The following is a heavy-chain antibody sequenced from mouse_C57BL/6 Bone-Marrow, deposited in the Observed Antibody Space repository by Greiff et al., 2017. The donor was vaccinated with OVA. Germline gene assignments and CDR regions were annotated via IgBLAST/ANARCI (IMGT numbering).Heavy chain of an antibody. J-gene: IGHJ4*01. CDR3: ARPYDYDRDYYAMDD. CDR1: GYTFTSYW. V-gene: IGHV1-64*01. D-gene: IGHD2-4*01. Sequence: VQLQQSGAELVKPGASVKLSCKASGYTFTSYWMHWVKQRPGQGLEWIGMIHPNSGSTNYNEKFKSKATLTVDKSSSTAYMQLSSLTSEDSAVYYCARPYDYDRDYYAMDDWGQGTSVTVSS. CDR2: IHPNSGST.